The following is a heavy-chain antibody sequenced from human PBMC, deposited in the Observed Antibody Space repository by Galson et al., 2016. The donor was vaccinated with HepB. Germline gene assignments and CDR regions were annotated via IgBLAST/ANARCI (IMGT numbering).Heavy chain of an antibody. J-gene: IGHJ4*02. CDR1: GFTFSSYW. CDR3: VRGAAGYYDNTGFSL. V-gene: IGHV3-7*03. CDR2: IRRDGSET. D-gene: IGHD3-22*01. Sequence: SLRLSCADSGFTFSSYWMNWVRQAPGKGLEWVANIRRDGSETYYVASVKGRFTISRDNAKNSVFLQMNSLGADDTAVYYCVRGAAGYYDNTGFSLWGQGTLVTVSS.